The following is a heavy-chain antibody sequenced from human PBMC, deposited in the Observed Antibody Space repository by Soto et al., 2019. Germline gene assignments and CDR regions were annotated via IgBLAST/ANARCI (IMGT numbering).Heavy chain of an antibody. Sequence: GESLKISCKGSGYSFTSYWISWVRQMPGKGLEWMGRIDPSDSYTNYSPSFRGHVTISADKSISTAYLQWSSLKASDTAMYYCASRRNPHAFDIWGQGTMVTVSS. CDR2: IDPSDSYT. V-gene: IGHV5-10-1*01. CDR1: GYSFTSYW. CDR3: ASRRNPHAFDI. J-gene: IGHJ3*02.